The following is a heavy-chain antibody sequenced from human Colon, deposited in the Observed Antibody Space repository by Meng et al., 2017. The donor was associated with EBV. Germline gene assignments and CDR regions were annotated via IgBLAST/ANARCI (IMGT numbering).Heavy chain of an antibody. Sequence: QVQVLAAGSGLVGPSQTLSLTCAVSGDSITSGDYSWTWIRQPPGKGLEWIGYIYHGVNIYYTPSLRSRVTISVDKSRNQFSLKLTSVSAADTAVYYCVRDTRRGGGWFDPWGQGTLVTVSS. CDR2: IYHGVNI. V-gene: IGHV4-30-2*01. CDR3: VRDTRRGGGWFDP. CDR1: GDSITSGDYS. D-gene: IGHD3-10*01. J-gene: IGHJ5*02.